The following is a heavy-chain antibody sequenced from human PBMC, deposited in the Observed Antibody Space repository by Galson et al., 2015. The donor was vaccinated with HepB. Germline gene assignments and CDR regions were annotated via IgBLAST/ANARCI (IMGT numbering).Heavy chain of an antibody. V-gene: IGHV3-33*01. Sequence: SLRLSCAASGFTFSSYGMHWVRQAPGKGLEWVAVIWYDGSNKYYADSVKGRFTISRDNSKNTLYLQINSLRAEDTAGYYCAREGSGPQYQLLKETVSPFDYWGPRTLFTVSS. CDR2: IWYDGSNK. CDR3: AREGSGPQYQLLKETVSPFDY. D-gene: IGHD2-2*01. CDR1: GFTFSSYG. J-gene: IGHJ4*02.